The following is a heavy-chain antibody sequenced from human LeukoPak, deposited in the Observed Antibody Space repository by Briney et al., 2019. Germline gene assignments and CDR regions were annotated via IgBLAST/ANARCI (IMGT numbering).Heavy chain of an antibody. D-gene: IGHD5-18*01. J-gene: IGHJ4*02. CDR1: GCTFTSHG. V-gene: IGHV3-48*02. CDR3: ARGGYSYTY. Sequence: GGSLRLSCVASGCTFTSHGMNWVRQAPGKGLEWVSYISSSSATIYYADSVKGRFTISRDNDKKSLYLQMNSLRDEDTAVYYCARGGYSYTYWGQGTLVTVSS. CDR2: ISSSSATI.